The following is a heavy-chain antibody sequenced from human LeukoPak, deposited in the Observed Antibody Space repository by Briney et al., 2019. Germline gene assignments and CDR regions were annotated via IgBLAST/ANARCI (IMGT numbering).Heavy chain of an antibody. J-gene: IGHJ6*02. CDR1: GFTFSSYA. V-gene: IGHV3-7*01. D-gene: IGHD5-24*01. CDR3: ARGLDDYYYYGMDV. Sequence: GGSLRLSCAASGFTFSSYAMSWVRQAPGKGLEWVANIKQDGSEKYYVDSVKGRFTISRDNSKNTLYLQMNSLRAEDTAVYYCARGLDDYYYYGMDVWGQGTTVTVSS. CDR2: IKQDGSEK.